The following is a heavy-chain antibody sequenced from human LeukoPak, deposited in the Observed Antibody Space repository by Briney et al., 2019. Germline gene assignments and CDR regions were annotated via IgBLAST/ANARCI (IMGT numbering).Heavy chain of an antibody. V-gene: IGHV4-59*01. CDR1: GGSINSYY. D-gene: IGHD5-24*01. J-gene: IGHJ4*02. CDR3: ARLTLYSRDGYNYDY. CDR2: IYYSGST. Sequence: SETPSLTCTVSGGSINSYYWSWIRQPPGKGLEFIGYIYYSGSTDYNPSLKSRVTMSVDTSKNQFSLNLSSVTAADTAVYYCARLTLYSRDGYNYDYWGQGTLVTVSS.